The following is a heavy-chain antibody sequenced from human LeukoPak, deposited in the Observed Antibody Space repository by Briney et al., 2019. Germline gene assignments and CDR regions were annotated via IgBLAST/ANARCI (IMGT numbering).Heavy chain of an antibody. CDR3: ARALVVVPAAMSLYYYYYYMDV. CDR1: GGSISSYY. J-gene: IGHJ6*03. Sequence: SETLSLTCTVSGGSISSYYWSWIRQPPGKGLEWIGYIYYSGSTNYNPSLKSRVTISVDTSKNQFSLKLSSVTAADTAVYYCARALVVVPAAMSLYYYYYYMDVWGKGTTVTVSS. CDR2: IYYSGST. D-gene: IGHD2-2*01. V-gene: IGHV4-59*08.